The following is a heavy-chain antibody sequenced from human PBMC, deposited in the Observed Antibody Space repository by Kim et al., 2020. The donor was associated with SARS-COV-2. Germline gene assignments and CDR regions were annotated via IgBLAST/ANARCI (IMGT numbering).Heavy chain of an antibody. D-gene: IGHD2-2*01. CDR3: ASPFDIVVVPAARGWFDP. CDR2: ISYDGSNK. Sequence: GGSLRLSCAASGFTFSSYGMHWVRQAPGKGLEWVAVISYDGSNKYYADSVKGRFTISRDNSKNTLYLQMNSLRAEDTAVYYCASPFDIVVVPAARGWFDP. V-gene: IGHV3-30*03. CDR1: GFTFSSYG. J-gene: IGHJ5*02.